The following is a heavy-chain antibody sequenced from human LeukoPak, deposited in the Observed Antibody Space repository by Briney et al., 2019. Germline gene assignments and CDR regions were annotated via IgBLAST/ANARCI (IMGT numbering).Heavy chain of an antibody. D-gene: IGHD5-12*01. Sequence: SETLSLTCTVSGDSIGSSSDWWGWIRHPPGKGLEWVGHIKNGGSPNYNPPLKSRVTISVDTSKNQSSLTVSSVTAADTAVYYCARLGWITDCWGQGILVTVSP. V-gene: IGHV4-39*01. CDR2: IKNGGSP. CDR1: GDSIGSSSDW. CDR3: ARLGWITDC. J-gene: IGHJ4*02.